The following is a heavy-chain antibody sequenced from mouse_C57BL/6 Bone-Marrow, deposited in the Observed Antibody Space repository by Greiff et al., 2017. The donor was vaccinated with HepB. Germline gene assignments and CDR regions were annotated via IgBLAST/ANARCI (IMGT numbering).Heavy chain of an antibody. V-gene: IGHV1-69*01. CDR3: ARKGLTGSSDAMDY. CDR2: IDPSDSYT. CDR1: GYTFTSYW. Sequence: VQLQQPGAELVMPGASVKLSCKASGYTFTSYWMHWVKQRPGQGLEWIGEIDPSDSYTNYNQKFKGKSTLTVDKSSSTAYMQLSSLTSEDSAVYYCARKGLTGSSDAMDYWGQGTSVTVSS. D-gene: IGHD1-1*01. J-gene: IGHJ4*01.